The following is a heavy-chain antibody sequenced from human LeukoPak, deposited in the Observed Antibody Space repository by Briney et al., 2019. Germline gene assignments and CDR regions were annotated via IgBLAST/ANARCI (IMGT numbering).Heavy chain of an antibody. Sequence: TGGSLRLSCAASGFTFSSYAMHWVRQAPGKGLEWVPVISYDGSNKYYADSVKGRFTISRDNSKNTLYLQMNSLRAEDTAVYYCARDLGCSSTSCYVDYYYYGMDVWGQGTTVTVSS. J-gene: IGHJ6*02. V-gene: IGHV3-30-3*01. D-gene: IGHD2-2*01. CDR2: ISYDGSNK. CDR3: ARDLGCSSTSCYVDYYYYGMDV. CDR1: GFTFSSYA.